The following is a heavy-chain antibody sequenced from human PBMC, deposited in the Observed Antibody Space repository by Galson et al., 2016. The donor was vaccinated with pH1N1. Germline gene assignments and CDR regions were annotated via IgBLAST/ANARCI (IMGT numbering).Heavy chain of an antibody. CDR1: GGTFTNYA. D-gene: IGHD5-12*01. CDR3: ARGVSGYDRLEYYQNGMDV. V-gene: IGHV1-69*13. CDR2: LIPILGTP. Sequence: SVKVSCKASGGTFTNYAINWVRQAPGQGLEWMGGLIPILGTPDYAQTLQGRVTITADENTNTAYMEMSSLRAEDTAVYHCARGVSGYDRLEYYQNGMDVWGKGTTVTVSS. J-gene: IGHJ6*04.